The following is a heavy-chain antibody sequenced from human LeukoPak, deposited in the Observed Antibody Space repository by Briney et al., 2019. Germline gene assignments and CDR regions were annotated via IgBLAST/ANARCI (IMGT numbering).Heavy chain of an antibody. D-gene: IGHD1-7*01. CDR3: ARAGDWNYSPHYYYYGMDV. J-gene: IGHJ6*02. CDR2: IYTSGST. V-gene: IGHV4-4*07. CDR1: GGSISSYY. Sequence: SETLSLTCTVSGGSISSYYWSWIRQPAGKGLEWIGRIYTSGSTNYNPSLTSRVTMSVDTSKNKFSLTLSSVTAADTAVYYCARAGDWNYSPHYYYYGMDVWGQGTTVTVSS.